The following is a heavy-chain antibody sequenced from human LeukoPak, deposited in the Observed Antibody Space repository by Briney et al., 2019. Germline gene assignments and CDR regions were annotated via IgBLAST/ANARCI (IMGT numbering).Heavy chain of an antibody. Sequence: PSETLSLTCTVSGGSISSSSYYWGWIRQPPGKGLEWIGSIYYSGSTNYNPSLKSRVTISVDTSKNQFSLKLSSVTAADTAVYYCARGPAMVRGVNWFDPWGQGTLVTVSS. J-gene: IGHJ5*02. CDR3: ARGPAMVRGVNWFDP. V-gene: IGHV4-39*07. CDR1: GGSISSSSYY. D-gene: IGHD3-10*01. CDR2: IYYSGST.